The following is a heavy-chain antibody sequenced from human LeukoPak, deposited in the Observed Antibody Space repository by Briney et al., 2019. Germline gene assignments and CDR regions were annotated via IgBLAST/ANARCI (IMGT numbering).Heavy chain of an antibody. J-gene: IGHJ4*02. CDR3: ARGILKGSSGPLLGVFDY. V-gene: IGHV1-2*02. Sequence: GASVKVSCKTSGYTFTGYYMHWVRQAPGQGLEWMGWINPNSGGTNYAQKFQGRVTMTRDTSISTVYMELSSLRSEDTAVYYCARGILKGSSGPLLGVFDYWGQGTLVTISS. D-gene: IGHD3-22*01. CDR1: GYTFTGYY. CDR2: INPNSGGT.